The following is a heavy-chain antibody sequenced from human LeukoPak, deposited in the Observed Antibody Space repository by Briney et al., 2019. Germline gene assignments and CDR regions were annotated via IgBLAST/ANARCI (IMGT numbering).Heavy chain of an antibody. D-gene: IGHD5-12*01. Sequence: GASLKVSCKASGYTFTSYGISWVRQAPGQGLEWMGWISAYNGNTNYAQKLQGRVTTTTDTSTSTAYMELRSLRSDDTAVYYCARDSVATMAARFFDYWGRGTLVTVSS. V-gene: IGHV1-18*01. CDR3: ARDSVATMAARFFDY. CDR1: GYTFTSYG. J-gene: IGHJ4*02. CDR2: ISAYNGNT.